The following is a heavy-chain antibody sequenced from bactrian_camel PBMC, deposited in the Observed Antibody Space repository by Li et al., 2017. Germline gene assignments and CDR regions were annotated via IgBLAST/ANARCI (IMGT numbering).Heavy chain of an antibody. D-gene: IGHD5*01. CDR3: KTESTWSSYCWGFD. CDR1: GYTASRYC. Sequence: QVQLVESGGGSVQAGGSLRLSCVASGYTASRYCMGWFRQAPGKEREGVAAIDSDGTTIYADSVKGRFTISVDDAGLYLQMNRLSPEDTAMYYCKTESTWSSYCWGFDGGPGTQVTVS. V-gene: IGHV3S53*01. J-gene: IGHJ4*01. CDR2: IDSDGTT.